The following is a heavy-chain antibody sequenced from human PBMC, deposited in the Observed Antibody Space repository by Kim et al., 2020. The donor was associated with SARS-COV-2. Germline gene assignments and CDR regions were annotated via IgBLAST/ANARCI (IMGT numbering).Heavy chain of an antibody. D-gene: IGHD3-9*01. J-gene: IGHJ1*01. CDR3: ARGGHFDWLLRRWFFQY. Sequence: SETLSLTCTVSGGSISSYYWSWIRQPPGKGLEWIGYIYYSGSTNYNPSLKSRVTMSLDTSKSQFSLKLSSVTAADTAMYYCARGGHFDWLLRRWFFQYWGQGTLVTVSS. V-gene: IGHV4-59*13. CDR1: GGSISSYY. CDR2: IYYSGST.